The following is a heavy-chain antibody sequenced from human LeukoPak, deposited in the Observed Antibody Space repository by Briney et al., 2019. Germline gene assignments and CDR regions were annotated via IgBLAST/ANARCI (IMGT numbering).Heavy chain of an antibody. J-gene: IGHJ4*02. CDR2: IHYSGST. D-gene: IGHD6-19*01. V-gene: IGHV4-31*03. CDR1: GGSISSGGYY. Sequence: SETLSLTCTVSGGSISSGGYYWSWIRQHPGKGLEWIGYIHYSGSTYYNPSLKSRVTISVDTSKNQFSLQLNSVTAEDTGVYFCARITVAGAVDSWGQGTLVTVSS. CDR3: ARITVAGAVDS.